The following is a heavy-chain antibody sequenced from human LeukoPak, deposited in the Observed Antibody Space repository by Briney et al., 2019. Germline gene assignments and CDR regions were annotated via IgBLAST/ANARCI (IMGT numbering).Heavy chain of an antibody. J-gene: IGHJ4*02. D-gene: IGHD2-2*01. V-gene: IGHV1-18*01. CDR2: ISAYNGNT. CDR1: GYTFTSYG. CDR3: ARDHIVVVPAARGDY. Sequence: ASVKVSCKASGYTFTSYGISWVRQPPGQGLEWMGWISAYNGNTNYAQKLQGRVTMTTDTSTSTAYMELRSLRSDDTAVYYCARDHIVVVPAARGDYWGQGTLVTVSS.